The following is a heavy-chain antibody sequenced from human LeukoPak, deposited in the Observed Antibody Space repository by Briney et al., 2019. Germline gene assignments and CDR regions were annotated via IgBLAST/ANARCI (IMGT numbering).Heavy chain of an antibody. Sequence: PSETLSLTCTVSGGSISSYYWSWIWQPPGKGLEWIGYIYYSGSTNYNPSLKSRVTISVDTSKNQFSLKLSSVTAADTAVYYCARTPQVGQLWYPIYFDYWGQGTLVTVSS. D-gene: IGHD5-18*01. V-gene: IGHV4-59*08. CDR3: ARTPQVGQLWYPIYFDY. CDR1: GGSISSYY. J-gene: IGHJ4*02. CDR2: IYYSGST.